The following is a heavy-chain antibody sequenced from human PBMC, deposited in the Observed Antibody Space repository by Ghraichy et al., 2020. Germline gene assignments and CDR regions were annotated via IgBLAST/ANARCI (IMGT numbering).Heavy chain of an antibody. CDR3: ARGSASSSYYYYYMDV. V-gene: IGHV3-72*01. Sequence: GGSLRLSCAASGFTFSVHYMEWVRQAPGKGLEWVGRSRNKPNSYSTEYAASVEGRFTISRDDSKTSVYLQMNSLKTEDTAVYYCARGSASSSYYYYYMDVWGKGTTVTVSS. D-gene: IGHD1-26*01. CDR1: GFTFSVHY. J-gene: IGHJ6*03. CDR2: SRNKPNSYST.